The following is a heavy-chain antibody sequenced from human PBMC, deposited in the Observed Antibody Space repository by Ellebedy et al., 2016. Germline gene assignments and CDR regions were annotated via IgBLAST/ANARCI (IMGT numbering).Heavy chain of an antibody. V-gene: IGHV1-3*04. CDR2: INTANGNT. J-gene: IGHJ4*02. D-gene: IGHD2-8*02. Sequence: ASVKVSCKASGYIFSNYFMHWWRQAPGQRLEWMGWINTANGNTKCSQKLQGRVTITRDTSASAAYMELSSLTYEDTAVFYCARGPSTGSFDYWGQGTLVTVSS. CDR1: GYIFSNYF. CDR3: ARGPSTGSFDY.